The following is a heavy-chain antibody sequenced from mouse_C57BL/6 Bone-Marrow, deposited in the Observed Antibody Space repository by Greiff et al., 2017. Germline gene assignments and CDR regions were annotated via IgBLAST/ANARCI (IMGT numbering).Heavy chain of an antibody. CDR2: IDPNSGGT. J-gene: IGHJ4*01. Sequence: QVQLQQPGAELVKPGASVKLSCKASGYPFTSYWMHWVKQRPGRGLEWIGRIDPNSGGTKYNEKFKSKATLTVDKPSSTAYMPLSSLTSEDSAVYYCARGGVLRILRWAMDYWGQGTSATVSS. D-gene: IGHD1-1*01. CDR1: GYPFTSYW. CDR3: ARGGVLRILRWAMDY. V-gene: IGHV1-72*01.